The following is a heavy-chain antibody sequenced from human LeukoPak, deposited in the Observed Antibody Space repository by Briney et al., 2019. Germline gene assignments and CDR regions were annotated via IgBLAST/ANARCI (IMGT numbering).Heavy chain of an antibody. CDR3: AREVTGNWFDP. Sequence: SETLSLTCTVSGGSISSSSYYWSWIRQPPGKGLEWIGEINHSGSTNYNPSLKSRVTISVDTSKNQFSLKLSSVTAADTAVYYCAREVTGNWFDPWGQGTLVTVSS. D-gene: IGHD2-21*02. CDR1: GGSISSSSYY. V-gene: IGHV4-39*07. CDR2: INHSGST. J-gene: IGHJ5*02.